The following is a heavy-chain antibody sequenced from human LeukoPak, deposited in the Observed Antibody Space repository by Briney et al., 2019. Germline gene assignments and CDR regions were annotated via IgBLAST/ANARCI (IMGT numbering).Heavy chain of an antibody. CDR1: GYTFTSYA. V-gene: IGHV1-69*13. J-gene: IGHJ6*03. CDR3: ARPPRPYYYDSSGYFNYYYYMDV. Sequence: GASVKVSCKASGYTFTSYAISWVRQAPGQGLEWMGGIIPIFGTANYAQKFQGRVTITADESTSTAYMELSSLRSEDTAVYYCARPPRPYYYDSSGYFNYYYYMDVWGKGTTVTVSS. CDR2: IIPIFGTA. D-gene: IGHD3-22*01.